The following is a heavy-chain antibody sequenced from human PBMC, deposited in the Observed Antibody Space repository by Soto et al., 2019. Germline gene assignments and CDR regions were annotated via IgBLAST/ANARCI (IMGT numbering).Heavy chain of an antibody. J-gene: IGHJ4*02. D-gene: IGHD2-15*01. CDR2: IRSSSSTI. CDR3: ARGVVVVVAATEGDY. V-gene: IGHV3-48*01. CDR1: GFTFSSYS. Sequence: EVQLVESGGGLVQPGGSLRLSCAASGFTFSSYSMNWVRQAPGKGLEWVSYIRSSSSTIYYADSVKGRFTISRDNAKNSLYLQMNSLRAEDTAVYYCARGVVVVVAATEGDYWGQGTLVTVSS.